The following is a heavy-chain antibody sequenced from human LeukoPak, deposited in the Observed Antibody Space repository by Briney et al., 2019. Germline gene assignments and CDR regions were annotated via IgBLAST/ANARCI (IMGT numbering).Heavy chain of an antibody. V-gene: IGHV1-46*01. CDR2: IHPSGGST. J-gene: IGHJ5*02. Sequence: GASVKVSCKASGYTFSTHYMHWVRQAPGQGLEWLGIIHPSGGSTTYAQKFQGRVTMTRDTSTSTVYMELSSLRSEDTAVYYCARGRPLVVPAADYKNWFDPWGQGTLVTVSS. CDR3: ARGRPLVVPAADYKNWFDP. D-gene: IGHD2-2*01. CDR1: GYTFSTHY.